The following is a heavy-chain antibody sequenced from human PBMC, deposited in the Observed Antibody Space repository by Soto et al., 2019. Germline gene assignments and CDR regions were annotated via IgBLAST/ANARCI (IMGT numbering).Heavy chain of an antibody. J-gene: IGHJ4*02. CDR2: IYYSGST. CDR3: ARHSRVGGSYYLLDY. D-gene: IGHD3-10*01. CDR1: GGSISSYY. Sequence: QVQLQESGPGLVKPSETLSLTCTVSGGSISSYYWSWIRQPPGKGLEWIGYIYYSGSTNYNPSLKSRVTISVDTSKNQFSLKLSSVTAADTAVYYCARHSRVGGSYYLLDYWGQGTLVTVSS. V-gene: IGHV4-59*08.